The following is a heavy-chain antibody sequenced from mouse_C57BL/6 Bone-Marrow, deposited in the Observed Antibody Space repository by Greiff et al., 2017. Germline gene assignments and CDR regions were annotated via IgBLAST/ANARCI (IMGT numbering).Heavy chain of an antibody. CDR3: APFPYAY. J-gene: IGHJ3*01. Sequence: QVQLQQSGPELVKPGASVKLSCKASGYTFTSYCMHWVKQRPGQGLEWIGMIHPNSGSTNYNEKFKSKATLTVDKSSSTAYMQLSSLTSEDSAVXFCAPFPYAYWGQGTLVTVSA. CDR1: GYTFTSYC. V-gene: IGHV1-64*01. CDR2: IHPNSGST.